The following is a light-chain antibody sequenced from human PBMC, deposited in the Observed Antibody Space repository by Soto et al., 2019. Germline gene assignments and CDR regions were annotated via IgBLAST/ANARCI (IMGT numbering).Light chain of an antibody. J-gene: IGKJ4*01. CDR1: QSVSSSY. CDR2: DAS. CDR3: QQYGNSLALT. Sequence: EIVLTHSPATLSLSPGERATLSCGASQSVSSSYLAWYQQKPGLAPRLLIYDASSRATGIPDRFSGSGSGTDFTLTISRLEPEDFAVDYCQQYGNSLALTFGGGTKVEIK. V-gene: IGKV3D-20*01.